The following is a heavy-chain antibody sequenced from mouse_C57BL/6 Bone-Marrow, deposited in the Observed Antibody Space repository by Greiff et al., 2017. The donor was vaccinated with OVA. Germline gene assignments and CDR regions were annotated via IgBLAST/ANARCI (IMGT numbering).Heavy chain of an antibody. J-gene: IGHJ1*03. V-gene: IGHV1-81*01. CDR2: IYPRSGNT. Sequence: VQLVESGAELARPGASVKLSCKASGYTFTSYGISWVKQRTGQGLEWIGEIYPRSGNTYYNEKFKGKATLTADKSSSTAYMELRSLTSEDSAVYFCARSYYYRGYFDVWGTGTTVTVSS. CDR3: ARSYYYRGYFDV. CDR1: GYTFTSYG. D-gene: IGHD2-12*01.